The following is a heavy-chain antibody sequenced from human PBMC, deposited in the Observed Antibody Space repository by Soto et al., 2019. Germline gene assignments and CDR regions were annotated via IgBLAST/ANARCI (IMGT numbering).Heavy chain of an antibody. D-gene: IGHD3-9*01. J-gene: IGHJ5*02. V-gene: IGHV1-58*02. CDR3: AAFDPGPMGFDP. CDR2: IVVGSGNT. Sequence: SVKVSCKASGYTFTGYYMQWVRQARGQRLEWIGKIVVGSGNTNYAQKFQERVTITRDMSTSTAYMELSSLRSEDTAFYYCAAFDPGPMGFDPWGQGTLVTVSS. CDR1: GYTFTGYY.